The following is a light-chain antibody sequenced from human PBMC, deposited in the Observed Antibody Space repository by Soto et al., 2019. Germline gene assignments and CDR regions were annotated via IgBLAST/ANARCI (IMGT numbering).Light chain of an antibody. J-gene: IGKJ2*01. Sequence: DIQLTQSPSFLSASVGDRVTITCRASQGINIFLAWFQQKPGKAPNLLISAASTLQSGVPSRFSGSGSETEFTLTITSLQPEDSATYYCQQRNSYPRTFGQGTK. CDR1: QGINIF. CDR3: QQRNSYPRT. V-gene: IGKV1-9*01. CDR2: AAS.